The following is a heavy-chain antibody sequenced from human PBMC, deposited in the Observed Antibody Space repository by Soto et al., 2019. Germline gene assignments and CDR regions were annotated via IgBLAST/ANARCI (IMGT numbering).Heavy chain of an antibody. CDR2: INHSGST. CDR3: ARGCWNYGFYYYYYMDV. J-gene: IGHJ6*03. D-gene: IGHD1-7*01. CDR1: GGSFSGYY. Sequence: SETLSLTCAVYGGSFSGYYWSWIRQPPGKGLEWIGEINHSGSTNYNPSLKSRVTISVDTSKNQFSLKLSSVTAADTAVYYRARGCWNYGFYYYYYMDVWGKGTTVTVSS. V-gene: IGHV4-34*01.